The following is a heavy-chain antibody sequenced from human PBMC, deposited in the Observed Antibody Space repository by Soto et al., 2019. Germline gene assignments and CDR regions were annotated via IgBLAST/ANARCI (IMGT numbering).Heavy chain of an antibody. CDR2: LSGNSDIV. V-gene: IGHV3-9*01. CDR3: LISTGNFFADFDY. D-gene: IGHD3-3*02. CDR1: GFYFDNYA. J-gene: IGHJ4*02. Sequence: EKQLVESGGGLAQPGRSLRLSCVTSGFYFDNYAMHWVRQAPGKGPEWVSGLSGNSDIVAYADSVKGRFTISRDNAKKSLYLQMKNLRTGEPGLYYFLISTGNFFADFDYWGQGTLGTLSS.